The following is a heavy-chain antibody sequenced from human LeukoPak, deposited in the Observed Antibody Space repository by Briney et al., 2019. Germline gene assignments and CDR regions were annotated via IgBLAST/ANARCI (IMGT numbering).Heavy chain of an antibody. V-gene: IGHV4-34*01. CDR1: GGSFSGYY. CDR3: ARLKWLYYYYYMDV. CDR2: INHSGST. Sequence: PSETLSLTCAVYGGSFSGYYWSWIRQPPGKGLEWIGEINHSGSTNYNPSLKSRVTISVDTSKNQFSLKLGSVTAADTAVYYCARLKWLYYYYYMDVWGKGTTVTISS. J-gene: IGHJ6*03. D-gene: IGHD3-22*01.